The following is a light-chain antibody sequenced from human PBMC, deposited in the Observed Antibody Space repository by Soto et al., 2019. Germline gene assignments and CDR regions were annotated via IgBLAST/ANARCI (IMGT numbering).Light chain of an antibody. CDR3: QQRNKWPLT. J-gene: IGKJ4*01. V-gene: IGKV3-11*01. Sequence: DIVLPQSPGPMSVSPGERASLSCRASQNVDTFLAWYQQKPGQAPRLLIFDASRRATGIPARFSGSGSGTHFTLTISSLEPDDFAVYYCQQRNKWPLTFGAGTRVEI. CDR1: QNVDTF. CDR2: DAS.